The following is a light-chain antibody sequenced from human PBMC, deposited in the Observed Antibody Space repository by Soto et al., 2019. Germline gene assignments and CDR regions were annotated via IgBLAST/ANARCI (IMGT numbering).Light chain of an antibody. J-gene: IGLJ2*01. CDR3: QSYDSSLRGSL. CDR1: SSNIGAGYD. Sequence: QSALTQPPSVSAAPGQRVTISCTGSSSNIGAGYDVHWYQHLPGTAPKLLIYANRGRPSGVPDRFSGSKSGTSASLGITGVQDEDEADYYSQSYDSSLRGSLFGGGTKLTVL. V-gene: IGLV1-40*01. CDR2: ANR.